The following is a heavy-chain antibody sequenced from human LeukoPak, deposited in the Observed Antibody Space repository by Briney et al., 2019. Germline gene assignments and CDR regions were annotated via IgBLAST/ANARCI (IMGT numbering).Heavy chain of an antibody. J-gene: IGHJ4*02. CDR1: GFTFSSYA. D-gene: IGHD3-22*01. CDR3: ARDPYYYDSSGHFDY. CDR2: ISYDGSNK. Sequence: GGSLRLSCAASGFTFSSYAMHWVRQAPGKGLEWVAVISYDGSNKYYADSVKGRFPISRDNSKNTLYLQMNSLRAEDTAVYYCARDPYYYDSSGHFDYWGQGTLVTVSS. V-gene: IGHV3-30*04.